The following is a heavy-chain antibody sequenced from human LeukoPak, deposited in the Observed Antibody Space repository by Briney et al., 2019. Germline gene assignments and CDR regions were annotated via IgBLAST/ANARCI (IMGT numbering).Heavy chain of an antibody. CDR2: ISYDGSDK. Sequence: GGSLRLTCAASGFTFSNYGMHWVRQAPGKGLEWVAVISYDGSDKFYADSVKGRFTISRDNSKNILYLQMNSLRAEDTAVYYCAKSASAYYYMDVWGKGTTVTVSS. V-gene: IGHV3-30*18. D-gene: IGHD4/OR15-4a*01. J-gene: IGHJ6*03. CDR3: AKSASAYYYMDV. CDR1: GFTFSNYG.